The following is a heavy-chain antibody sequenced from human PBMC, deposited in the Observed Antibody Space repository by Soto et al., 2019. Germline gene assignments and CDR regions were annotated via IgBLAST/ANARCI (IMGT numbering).Heavy chain of an antibody. V-gene: IGHV1-46*01. Sequence: ASVKVSCKASGYTFTKFHIHWVRQAPGQGLEWMGMIDPSGGITRDAQRFQGRVTMTSDTSMSSAYMELRSLRSEDTAVYYCASPAQYCSGGSCYSYDYWGQGTLVTVSS. J-gene: IGHJ4*02. CDR2: IDPSGGIT. CDR3: ASPAQYCSGGSCYSYDY. D-gene: IGHD2-15*01. CDR1: GYTFTKFH.